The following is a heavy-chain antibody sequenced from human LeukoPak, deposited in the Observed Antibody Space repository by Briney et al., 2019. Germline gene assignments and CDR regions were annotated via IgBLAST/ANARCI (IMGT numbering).Heavy chain of an antibody. Sequence: GGSLRLSCAASGFTFSSYEMNWVRQAPGKGLEWVSYISSSGSTIYYADSVKGRFTISRDNAKNSLYLQMNSLRAEDTAVYYCARDKAVLLWFGTYGMDAWGQGTTVTVSS. CDR2: ISSSGSTI. D-gene: IGHD3-10*01. V-gene: IGHV3-48*03. CDR3: ARDKAVLLWFGTYGMDA. CDR1: GFTFSSYE. J-gene: IGHJ6*02.